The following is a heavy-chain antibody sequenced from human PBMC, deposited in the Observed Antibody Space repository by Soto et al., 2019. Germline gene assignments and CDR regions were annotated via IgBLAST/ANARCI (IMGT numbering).Heavy chain of an antibody. V-gene: IGHV4-59*08. CDR3: ARHRALNWFDP. Sequence: QVQLQESGPGLVKPSETLSLTCTVSGDSISSSYWSWIRQPPGKGLEWIGYMYYSGSTSYNPSLNSRVTLSVDPPKSQFFLKLSFVPAADTAVYYCARHRALNWFDPWGQITLVTVSA. J-gene: IGHJ5*02. CDR2: MYYSGST. CDR1: GDSISSSY.